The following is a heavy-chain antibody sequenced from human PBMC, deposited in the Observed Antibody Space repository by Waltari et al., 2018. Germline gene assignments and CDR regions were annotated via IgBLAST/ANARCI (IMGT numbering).Heavy chain of an antibody. CDR2: ISRSSTYI. J-gene: IGHJ3*02. CDR3: ARAGLSASGVVLDDAFDI. V-gene: IGHV3-21*01. CDR1: GFTFSSSS. Sequence: EVQLVESGGGLVKSGGSQRLSCAASGFTFSSSSMNWVRQAQGKGLEWLSIISRSSTYIYYSDSVKGRFTISRDNAKNSVFLQMNSLRAEDTAMYYCARAGLSASGVVLDDAFDIWGQGTMVIVSS. D-gene: IGHD3-3*01.